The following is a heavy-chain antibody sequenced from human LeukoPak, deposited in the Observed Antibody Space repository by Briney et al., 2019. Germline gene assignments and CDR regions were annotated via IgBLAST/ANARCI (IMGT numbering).Heavy chain of an antibody. D-gene: IGHD3-10*01. Sequence: GGSLRLSCAASGFTFSSYAMSWVRQALGKGLEWVSAISGSGGSTYYADSVKGRFTISRDNSKHTLYLQMNSLRAEDTAVYYCAKVDSGGSGSQNYYYYGMDVWGQGTTVTVSS. CDR1: GFTFSSYA. CDR2: ISGSGGST. V-gene: IGHV3-23*01. CDR3: AKVDSGGSGSQNYYYYGMDV. J-gene: IGHJ6*02.